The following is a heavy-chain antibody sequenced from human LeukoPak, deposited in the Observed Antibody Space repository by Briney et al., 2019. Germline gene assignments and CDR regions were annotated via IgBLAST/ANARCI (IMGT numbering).Heavy chain of an antibody. V-gene: IGHV4-61*01. D-gene: IGHD6-13*01. J-gene: IGHJ4*02. CDR2: IYYSGST. CDR3: ARALIWQQLSYFDY. Sequence: SETLSLTCTVSGGSISSSSYYWSWIRQPRGKGLEWIGYIYYSGSTNYNPSLKSRVTISVDTSKNQFSLKLSSVTAADTAVYYCARALIWQQLSYFDYWGQGTLVTVSS. CDR1: GGSISSSSYY.